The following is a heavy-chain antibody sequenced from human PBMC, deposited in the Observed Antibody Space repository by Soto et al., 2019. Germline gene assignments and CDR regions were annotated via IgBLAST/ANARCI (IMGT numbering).Heavy chain of an antibody. D-gene: IGHD5-18*01. CDR1: GGSISSGGYY. J-gene: IGHJ6*02. Sequence: SETLSLTCTVSGGSISSGGYYWSWIRQHPGKGLEWIGYIYYSGSTYYNPSLKSRVTISVDTSKNQFSLKLSSVTAADTAVYYCARERDTAMVDLTWGYYYGMDVWGQGTTVTVSS. V-gene: IGHV4-31*03. CDR2: IYYSGST. CDR3: ARERDTAMVDLTWGYYYGMDV.